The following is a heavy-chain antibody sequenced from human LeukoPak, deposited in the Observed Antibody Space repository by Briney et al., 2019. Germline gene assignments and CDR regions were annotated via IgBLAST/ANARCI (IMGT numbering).Heavy chain of an antibody. CDR3: ARVGAYCTSTSCFDY. V-gene: IGHV1-18*01. D-gene: IGHD2-2*01. J-gene: IGHJ4*02. Sequence: ASVKVSCKASGYTFTSYGISWVRQAPGQGLEWMGWISAYNGNTDYAQKFQGRVTMTTDTSTSTAYMDLRSLRSDDTAVYYCARVGAYCTSTSCFDYWGLGTLVTVSS. CDR2: ISAYNGNT. CDR1: GYTFTSYG.